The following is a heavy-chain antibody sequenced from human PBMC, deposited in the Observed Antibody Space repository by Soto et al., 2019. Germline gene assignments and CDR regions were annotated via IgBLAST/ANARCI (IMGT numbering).Heavy chain of an antibody. CDR3: ARHFVAVVIKGWGY. Sequence: PSETLSLTCTVSGGSIDRSNYYWDWLRQPPGKGLEWIGTTYYNGNAYYNPSLRSRVSMSVDTSKNQFSLKLISVTAADTAVYNCARHFVAVVIKGWGYWGQGTLVTVSS. V-gene: IGHV4-39*01. D-gene: IGHD3-10*01. CDR1: GGSIDRSNYY. J-gene: IGHJ4*02. CDR2: TYYNGNA.